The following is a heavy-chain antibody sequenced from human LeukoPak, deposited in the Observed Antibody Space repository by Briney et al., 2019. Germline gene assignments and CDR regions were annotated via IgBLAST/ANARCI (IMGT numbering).Heavy chain of an antibody. J-gene: IGHJ4*02. Sequence: SVKVSCKTSGGTFSSDAITWVRQAPGQGLEWMGRIIPGLDLADYAQKFQGRVTITADKSTNTAYLEVGSLKSEDTAVYYCATPTPPFYWGQGTLVTVSS. V-gene: IGHV1-69*04. CDR1: GGTFSSDA. CDR3: ATPTPPFY. D-gene: IGHD4-17*01. CDR2: IIPGLDLA.